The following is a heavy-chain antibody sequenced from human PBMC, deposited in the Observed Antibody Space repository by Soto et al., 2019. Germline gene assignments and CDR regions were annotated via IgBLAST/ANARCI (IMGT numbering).Heavy chain of an antibody. CDR1: GGSISSANW. Sequence: SETLSLTCAVSGGSISSANWWTWVRQPPGKGLEWIGEIYHGGSTSYNPSLKSRVTLSLDKFKNHFSLNLTSVTAADTAVYYCARLGFSYGVDVWGQGTTVTVSS. J-gene: IGHJ6*02. CDR3: ARLGFSYGVDV. CDR2: IYHGGST. V-gene: IGHV4-4*02.